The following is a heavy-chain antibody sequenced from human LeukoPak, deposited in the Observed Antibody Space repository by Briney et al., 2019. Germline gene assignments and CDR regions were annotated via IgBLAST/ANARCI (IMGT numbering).Heavy chain of an antibody. V-gene: IGHV3-74*01. CDR3: ARDPGSLGVPYP. Sequence: GGSLRLSCAASGFTFSNYWMHWVRQTPGKGLVWVSRINSDGSSTSYADSVKGRFTISRDNAKNTLYLQMNSLRAEDTAVYYCARDPGSLGVPYPWGQGTLVTVSS. D-gene: IGHD3-16*01. CDR1: GFTFSNYW. CDR2: INSDGSST. J-gene: IGHJ5*02.